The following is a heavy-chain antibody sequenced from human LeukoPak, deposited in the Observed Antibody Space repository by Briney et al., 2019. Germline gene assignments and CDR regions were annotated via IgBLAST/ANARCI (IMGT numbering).Heavy chain of an antibody. D-gene: IGHD2-2*01. J-gene: IGHJ4*02. CDR1: GFTFSSHW. Sequence: GGSLRLSCAASGFTFSSHWMTWVRQAPGKGLEWVANIKQDGSKKSYVDSVKGRFTISRDNAKNSLYLQMNSLRADDTGVYYCASQPAAADVDYWGQGTLVTVSS. CDR2: IKQDGSKK. CDR3: ASQPAAADVDY. V-gene: IGHV3-7*03.